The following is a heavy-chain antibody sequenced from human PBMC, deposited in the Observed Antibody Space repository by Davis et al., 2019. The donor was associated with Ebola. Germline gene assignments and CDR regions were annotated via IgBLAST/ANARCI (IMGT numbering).Heavy chain of an antibody. CDR2: MNPNSGNT. J-gene: IGHJ6*02. CDR1: GYTFTSYD. Sequence: ASVTVSCKASGYTFTSYDINWVRQATGQGLEWMGWMNPNSGNTGYAQKFQGRVTMTRNTSISTAHMELSSLRSEDTAVYYRARGEGVGVPAAYGMDVWGQGTTVTVSS. CDR3: ARGEGVGVPAAYGMDV. D-gene: IGHD2-2*01. V-gene: IGHV1-8*01.